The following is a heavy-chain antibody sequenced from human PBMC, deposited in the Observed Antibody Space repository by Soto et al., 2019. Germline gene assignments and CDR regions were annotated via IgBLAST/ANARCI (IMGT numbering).Heavy chain of an antibody. Sequence: SETLSLTCAVYGGSFSGYYWSWIRQPPGKGLEWIGEINHSGSTNYNPSLKSRVTISVDTSKNQFSLKLSSVTAADTAVYYCARSPHVFLWSGELLRHNWFYHWGQGTMVTASS. J-gene: IGHJ5*02. CDR3: ARSPHVFLWSGELLRHNWFYH. V-gene: IGHV4-34*01. CDR1: GGSFSGYY. CDR2: INHSGST. D-gene: IGHD3-10*01.